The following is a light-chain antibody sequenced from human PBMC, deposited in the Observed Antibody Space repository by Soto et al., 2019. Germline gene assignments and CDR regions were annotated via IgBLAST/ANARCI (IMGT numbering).Light chain of an antibody. CDR2: GAS. Sequence: EIVLTQSPATLSVSPGERATLSCRASQSVSSNLAWYQQKPGQAPRLLIYGASSRATGVPDRFSGSGSGTDFTLTISRLEPEDFAVYYCLQYGTFPRTFGQGTKVDIK. CDR1: QSVSSN. CDR3: LQYGTFPRT. J-gene: IGKJ1*01. V-gene: IGKV3-20*01.